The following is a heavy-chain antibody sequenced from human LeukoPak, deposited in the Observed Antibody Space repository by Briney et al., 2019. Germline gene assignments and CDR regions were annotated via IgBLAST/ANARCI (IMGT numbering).Heavy chain of an antibody. Sequence: GASVKVSCKASGYTFTGYYMHWVRQAPGQGLEWMGWMNPNSGDTHYAQKFQGRVTMTRDTSISTAYMELSRLRSDDTAVYYCARFMLVAGTGVPFDYWGLGTLVTLSS. J-gene: IGHJ4*02. D-gene: IGHD6-19*01. CDR1: GYTFTGYY. CDR3: ARFMLVAGTGVPFDY. V-gene: IGHV1-2*02. CDR2: MNPNSGDT.